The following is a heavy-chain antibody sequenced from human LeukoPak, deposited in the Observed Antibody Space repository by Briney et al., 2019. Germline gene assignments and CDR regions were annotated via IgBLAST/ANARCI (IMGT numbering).Heavy chain of an antibody. V-gene: IGHV3-23*01. J-gene: IGHJ4*02. Sequence: GGFLRLSCAASGFTFSSYSMNWVRQAPGQGLEWVSAISASGGNTYYADSVKGRFTISRDNSKYTLYLQINSLRAEDTAVYYCAKDSTGVAATDYWGQGTLVTVSS. CDR3: AKDSTGVAATDY. CDR2: ISASGGNT. D-gene: IGHD6-19*01. CDR1: GFTFSSYS.